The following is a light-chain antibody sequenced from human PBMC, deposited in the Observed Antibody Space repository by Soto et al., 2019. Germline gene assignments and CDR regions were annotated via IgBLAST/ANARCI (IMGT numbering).Light chain of an antibody. CDR2: DVS. CDR1: SSDVGAYDY. Sequence: QSALTQPASVSGSPGQSITISCTGTSSDVGAYDYVSWYQQHPGEVPKLMIFDVSDRPSGVSNRFSGSKSGNTASLTISGLQAKDEADYYCSSFTTSTSYVFGTGTKVTVL. J-gene: IGLJ1*01. CDR3: SSFTTSTSYV. V-gene: IGLV2-14*03.